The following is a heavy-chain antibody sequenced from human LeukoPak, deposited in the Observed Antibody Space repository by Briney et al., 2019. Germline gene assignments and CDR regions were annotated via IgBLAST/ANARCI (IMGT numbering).Heavy chain of an antibody. V-gene: IGHV3-74*01. D-gene: IGHD3-22*01. J-gene: IGHJ4*02. Sequence: PGGSLRLSCAASGFTFSNYWMHWVRQAPGKGLVWVSRINSDGTTTNYADSVKGRFTISRDNAENTLYLQMNSLRAEDTAVYYCARDPYYYDSSGYYVDWGQGTLVTVSS. CDR2: INSDGTTT. CDR1: GFTFSNYW. CDR3: ARDPYYYDSSGYYVD.